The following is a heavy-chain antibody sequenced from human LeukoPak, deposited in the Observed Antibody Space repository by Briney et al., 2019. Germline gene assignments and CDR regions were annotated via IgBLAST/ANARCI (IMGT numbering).Heavy chain of an antibody. D-gene: IGHD6-19*01. CDR1: GFTFSSYV. J-gene: IGHJ4*02. Sequence: PGASLRLSCAASGFTFSSYVMSWVRQAPGKGLEWVSAISGSGGSTYYADSVKGRFTISRDNSKNTLYLQMNGLRAEDTAIYYCAKVLAVAGSEDYWGQGTLVTVSS. CDR3: AKVLAVAGSEDY. V-gene: IGHV3-23*01. CDR2: ISGSGGST.